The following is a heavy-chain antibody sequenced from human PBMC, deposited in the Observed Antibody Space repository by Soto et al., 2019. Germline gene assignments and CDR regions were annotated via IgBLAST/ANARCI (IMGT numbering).Heavy chain of an antibody. CDR3: AKASHYYDSGGYHHPFDY. CDR1: GFKFDDYA. J-gene: IGHJ4*02. CDR2: ISLNSGRI. D-gene: IGHD3-22*01. Sequence: PGGSLRLSCAASGFKFDDYAMHWVRQAPGKGLEWVSGISLNSGRIGYADSVKGRFTISRDNAENSLYLQMNSLRPEDTALYFCAKASHYYDSGGYHHPFDYWGQGTLVTVSS. V-gene: IGHV3-9*01.